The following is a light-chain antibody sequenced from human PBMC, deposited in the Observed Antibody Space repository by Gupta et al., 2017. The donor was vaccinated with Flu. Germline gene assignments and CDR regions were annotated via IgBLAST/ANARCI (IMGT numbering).Light chain of an antibody. CDR1: QSVSSY. V-gene: IGKV3-11*01. CDR2: DAS. Sequence: EIVLTQSPATLSLSPGERATLSCRASQSVSSYLAWYQQKPRQAPRRLIYDASNRAKGIPARFSGSGYGTDFNLTISSREPEDFEVYYCQQRSNGHPEITFGQGTRLEIK. J-gene: IGKJ5*01. CDR3: QQRSNGHPEIT.